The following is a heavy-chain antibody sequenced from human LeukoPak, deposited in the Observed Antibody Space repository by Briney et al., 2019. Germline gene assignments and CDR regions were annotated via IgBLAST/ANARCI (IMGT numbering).Heavy chain of an antibody. J-gene: IGHJ4*02. D-gene: IGHD2-15*01. CDR1: GFTFSTYW. Sequence: GGSLRLSCAASGFTFSTYWMDWVRQAPGKGLEWVANIKEDGSEKYYEDSVKGRFTISRDNAKNSLYLQMNSLRAEDTAVYYCARDVGWFRFDYWGQGTLVTVSS. V-gene: IGHV3-7*03. CDR3: ARDVGWFRFDY. CDR2: IKEDGSEK.